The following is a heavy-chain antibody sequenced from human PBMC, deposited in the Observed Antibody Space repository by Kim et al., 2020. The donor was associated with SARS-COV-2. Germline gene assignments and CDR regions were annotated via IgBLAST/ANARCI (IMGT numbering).Heavy chain of an antibody. V-gene: IGHV1-2*06. D-gene: IGHD2-15*01. J-gene: IGHJ4*02. CDR3: ARALRPCSGGTCYSELAY. CDR1: GYIFTDYF. Sequence: ASVKVSCKASGYIFTDYFMHWVRQAPGQGLEWMGRINPNSGGTKYAQKFQGRVTTTRDTSISTAYMELSSLRSDDTAVYYCARALRPCSGGTCYSELAYWGQGTLVTVSS. CDR2: INPNSGGT.